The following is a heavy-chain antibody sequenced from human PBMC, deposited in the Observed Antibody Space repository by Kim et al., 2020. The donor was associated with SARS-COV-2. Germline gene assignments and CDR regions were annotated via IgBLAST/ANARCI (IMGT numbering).Heavy chain of an antibody. CDR2: ISYDGSNK. CDR1: GFTFSSYG. J-gene: IGHJ6*02. D-gene: IGHD1-1*01. Sequence: GGSLRLSCAASGFTFSSYGMHWVRQAPGKGLEWVAVISYDGSNKYYADSVKGRFTISRDNSKNTLYLQMNSLRAEDTAVYYGARDNPGTTADGMDVWGQGTTVTVSS. CDR3: ARDNPGTTADGMDV. V-gene: IGHV3-33*05.